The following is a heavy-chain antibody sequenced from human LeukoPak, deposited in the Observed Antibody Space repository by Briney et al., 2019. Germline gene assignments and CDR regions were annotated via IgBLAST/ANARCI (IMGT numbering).Heavy chain of an antibody. V-gene: IGHV3-30*04. CDR2: ISYDGSNK. CDR3: AAYYDFWSGYYEGAYGPFDY. D-gene: IGHD3-3*01. CDR1: GFTFSSYA. J-gene: IGHJ4*02. Sequence: GGSLRLSCAASGFTFSSYAMHWVRQAPGKGLEWVAVISYDGSNKYYADSVKGRFTISRDNSKNTLYLQMNSLRAEDTAVYYCAAYYDFWSGYYEGAYGPFDYWGQGTLVTVSS.